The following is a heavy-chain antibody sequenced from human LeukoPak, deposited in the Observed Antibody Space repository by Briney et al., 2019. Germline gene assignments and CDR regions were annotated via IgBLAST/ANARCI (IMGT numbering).Heavy chain of an antibody. CDR2: ISGSGGST. CDR1: GFTFSSYG. D-gene: IGHD3-22*01. Sequence: PGGSLRLSCAASGFTFSSYGMSWVRQAPGKGLEWVSAISGSGGSTYYADSVKGRFTISRDNSKNTLYLQMNRLRVEDTALYYCARDQLLHRNWFDAWGQGTLVTVSS. J-gene: IGHJ5*02. V-gene: IGHV3-23*01. CDR3: ARDQLLHRNWFDA.